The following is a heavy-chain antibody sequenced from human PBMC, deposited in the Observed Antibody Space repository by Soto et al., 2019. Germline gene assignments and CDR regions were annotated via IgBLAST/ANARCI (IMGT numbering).Heavy chain of an antibody. CDR2: ISACGGST. D-gene: IGHD2-8*01. CDR3: ARDACTNGVCYSVDP. CDR1: GYTFTSFG. J-gene: IGHJ5*02. V-gene: IGHV1-46*03. Sequence: EASVKVSCKASGYTFTSFGIIWVRQAPGQGLEWMGIISACGGSTNYAQKFQGRVTMTRDTSTSTVYMELSSLTSEDTAVYYCARDACTNGVCYSVDPWGQGTLVTVSS.